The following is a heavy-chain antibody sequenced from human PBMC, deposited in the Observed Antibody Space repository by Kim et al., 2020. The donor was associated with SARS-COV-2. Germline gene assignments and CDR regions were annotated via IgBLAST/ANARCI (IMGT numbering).Heavy chain of an antibody. J-gene: IGHJ4*02. D-gene: IGHD6-19*01. Sequence: YASPVQGRVTLSRDHSKNTLYLQRNSLRVEDTAIYYCAGYSSGWYVPFDYWGQGTLVTVSS. V-gene: IGHV3-23*01. CDR3: AGYSSGWYVPFDY.